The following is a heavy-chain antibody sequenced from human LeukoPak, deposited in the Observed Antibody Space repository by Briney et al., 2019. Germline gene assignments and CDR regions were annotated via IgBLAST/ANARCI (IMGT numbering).Heavy chain of an antibody. V-gene: IGHV4-34*01. CDR2: INHSGST. D-gene: IGHD6-13*01. CDR1: GGSFSGYY. Sequence: SETLSLTCAVYGGSFSGYYWSWIRQPPGKGLEWIGEINHSGSTNYSPSLKSRVTISVDTSKNQFSLKLRSVTAADTAVYYCARISSSNWYNERGAFDVWGQGTMVTVSS. J-gene: IGHJ3*01. CDR3: ARISSSNWYNERGAFDV.